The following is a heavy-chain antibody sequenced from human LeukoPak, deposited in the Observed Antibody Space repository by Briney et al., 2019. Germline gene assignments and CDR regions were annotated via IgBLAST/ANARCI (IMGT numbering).Heavy chain of an antibody. J-gene: IGHJ4*02. D-gene: IGHD3-3*01. Sequence: GRSLRLSCAASGFTFSSYGMHWVRQAPGKGLEWVAVISYDGSNKYYTDSVKGRFTISRDNSKNTLYLQMNSLRAEDTAVYYCAKKGVNLSDYDFWSGYYWYVDYWGQGTLVTVSS. V-gene: IGHV3-30*18. CDR3: AKKGVNLSDYDFWSGYYWYVDY. CDR1: GFTFSSYG. CDR2: ISYDGSNK.